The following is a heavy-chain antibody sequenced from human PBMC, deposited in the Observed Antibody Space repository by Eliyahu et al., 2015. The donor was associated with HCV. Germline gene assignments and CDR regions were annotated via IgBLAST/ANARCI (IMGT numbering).Heavy chain of an antibody. CDR2: MNPNSGNT. CDR1: GYTFTSYD. Sequence: QVQLVQSGAEVKKPGASVKVSCKASGYTFTSYDINWGRQATGQGLEWMGWMNPNSGNTGYAQKFQGRVTMTRNTSISTAYMELSSLRSEDTAVYYCARGYGVVPAGDYYYYYYGMDVWGQGTTVTVSS. J-gene: IGHJ6*02. D-gene: IGHD2-2*01. CDR3: ARGYGVVPAGDYYYYYYGMDV. V-gene: IGHV1-8*01.